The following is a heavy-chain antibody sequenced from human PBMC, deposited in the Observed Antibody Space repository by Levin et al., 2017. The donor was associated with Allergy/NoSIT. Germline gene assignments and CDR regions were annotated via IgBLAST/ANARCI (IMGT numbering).Heavy chain of an antibody. Sequence: KASETLSLTCAVSGGSISSGGYSWSWIRQPPGKGLEWIGNIYLSGSTYYNPSLKSRVTISVDRSKNQFSLNRSAVTAADTAVYYCARVAGYSYGYYFDYWGQGTLVTVSS. D-gene: IGHD5-18*01. CDR2: IYLSGST. J-gene: IGHJ4*02. V-gene: IGHV4-30-2*01. CDR1: GGSISSGGYS. CDR3: ARVAGYSYGYYFDY.